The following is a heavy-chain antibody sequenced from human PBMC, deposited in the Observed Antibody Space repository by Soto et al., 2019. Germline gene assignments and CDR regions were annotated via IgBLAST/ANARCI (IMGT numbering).Heavy chain of an antibody. CDR3: ARWVVGIEAAGTIY. V-gene: IGHV3-48*01. Sequence: EVQLVESGGGLVQPGGSLRLSCAASGFTFSSYSMNWVRQAPGKGLEWVSYISSSSSTIYYADSVKGRFTISRDKAKNSLYLQMNSLRAEDTAVYYCARWVVGIEAAGTIYWGQGTLVTVSS. CDR1: GFTFSSYS. CDR2: ISSSSSTI. D-gene: IGHD6-13*01. J-gene: IGHJ4*02.